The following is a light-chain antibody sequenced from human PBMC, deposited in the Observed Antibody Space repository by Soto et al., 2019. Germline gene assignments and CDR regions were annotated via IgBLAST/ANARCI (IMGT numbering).Light chain of an antibody. J-gene: IGLJ2*01. CDR1: SGHSSYA. V-gene: IGLV4-69*01. Sequence: QSLLTQSSSASASLGSSVKITCTLSSGHSSYAIAWHQQRPEKGPRYLMKLNSDGSHSKGDGIPDRFSGSSSGAERYLTIASLQYEDEADYYCQTGGTGILGVFGGGTKLTVL. CDR2: LNSDGSH. CDR3: QTGGTGILGV.